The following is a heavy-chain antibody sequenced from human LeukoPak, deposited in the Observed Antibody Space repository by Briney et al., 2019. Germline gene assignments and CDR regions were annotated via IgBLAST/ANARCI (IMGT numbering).Heavy chain of an antibody. CDR2: IYSGGST. CDR1: GFTVSSNY. CDR3: ARVGSVWTFDI. J-gene: IGHJ3*02. Sequence: PGGSLRLSRAASGFTVSSNYMSRVRQAPGKGLEWVSVIYSGGSTYYADSVKGRFTISRDNSKNTLYLQMNSLRAEDTAVYYCARVGSVWTFDIWGQGTMVTVSS. V-gene: IGHV3-53*01. D-gene: IGHD5/OR15-5a*01.